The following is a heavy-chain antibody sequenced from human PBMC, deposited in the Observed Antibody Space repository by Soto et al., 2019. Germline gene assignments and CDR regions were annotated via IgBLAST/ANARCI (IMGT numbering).Heavy chain of an antibody. Sequence: PVGSLRLSCAASGFTLSSFWMTWVRQAPGRGLEWVASIKQDGSEQYYVDSVKGRFTTSRDNAMNTLFLQMHSLRVEDTAVYYCARPPHGMDVWGQGTTVTVSS. CDR3: ARPPHGMDV. J-gene: IGHJ6*02. V-gene: IGHV3-7*03. CDR1: GFTLSSFW. CDR2: IKQDGSEQ.